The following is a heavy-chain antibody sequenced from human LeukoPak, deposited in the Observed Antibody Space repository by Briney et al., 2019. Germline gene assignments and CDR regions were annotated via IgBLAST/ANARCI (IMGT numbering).Heavy chain of an antibody. CDR1: GFTFSSYS. CDR3: ARDDLTGGDAFDI. V-gene: IGHV3-21*01. J-gene: IGHJ3*02. D-gene: IGHD2-8*02. Sequence: GGSLRLSCAASGFTFSSYSMNWVRQAPGKGPEWVSSISSSSSYIYYADSVKGRFTISRDNAKNSLYLQMNSLRAEDTAVYYCARDDLTGGDAFDIWGQGTMVTVSS. CDR2: ISSSSSYI.